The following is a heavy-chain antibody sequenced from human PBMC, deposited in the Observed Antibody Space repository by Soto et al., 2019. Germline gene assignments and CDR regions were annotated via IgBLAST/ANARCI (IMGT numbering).Heavy chain of an antibody. V-gene: IGHV3-13*05. CDR1: GFTFSSYD. Sequence: GSLRLSCAASGFTFSSYDMHWVRQATGKGLEWVSAIGTAGDPYYPGSVKGRFTISRENAKNSLYLQMNSLRAGDTAVYYCARVSVDYGDYGVYWYFDLWGRGTLVTVSS. CDR2: IGTAGDP. D-gene: IGHD4-17*01. J-gene: IGHJ2*01. CDR3: ARVSVDYGDYGVYWYFDL.